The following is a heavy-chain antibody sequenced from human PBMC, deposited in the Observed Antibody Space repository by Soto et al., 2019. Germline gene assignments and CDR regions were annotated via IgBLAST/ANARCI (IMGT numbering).Heavy chain of an antibody. Sequence: QVQLQESGPGLVKPSETLSLTCTVSGGSISSYYWSWIRQPAGKGLEWIGRIYTSGSTNYNPSLMRRVTLSVDTSKNQVSLKLSSVTAADTAVYYCARVWVDCSSTSCYTGWFDLWGQGTLVTVSS. D-gene: IGHD2-2*02. CDR1: GGSISSYY. V-gene: IGHV4-4*07. J-gene: IGHJ5*02. CDR2: IYTSGST. CDR3: ARVWVDCSSTSCYTGWFDL.